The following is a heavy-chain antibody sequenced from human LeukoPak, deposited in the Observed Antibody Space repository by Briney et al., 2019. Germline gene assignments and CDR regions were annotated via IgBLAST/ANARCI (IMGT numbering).Heavy chain of an antibody. CDR3: ARVACSGGSCYHFDY. Sequence: SETLSLTCTVSDGSINSYFWSWIRQPAGKGLEYIGRIYASGSTNYNPSLKSRVTMSVDMSKNQFSLKLSSVTAADTAVYYCARVACSGGSCYHFDYWGQGTLVTVSS. D-gene: IGHD2-15*01. CDR2: IYASGST. J-gene: IGHJ4*02. V-gene: IGHV4-4*07. CDR1: DGSINSYF.